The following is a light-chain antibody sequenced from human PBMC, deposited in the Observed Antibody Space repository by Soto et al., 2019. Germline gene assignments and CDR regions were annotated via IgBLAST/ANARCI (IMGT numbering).Light chain of an antibody. V-gene: IGKV3-15*01. CDR3: QQYNDWPPST. CDR2: GAS. J-gene: IGKJ2*01. Sequence: EIVMTQSPATLSVSPGERATLSCRASQSITNNLAWYQQKPGQAPRLIIYGASTRATAIPARFSGSGFGTEFTLTISSLQSEGFAVYYCQQYNDWPPSTFGQGTKVEI. CDR1: QSITNN.